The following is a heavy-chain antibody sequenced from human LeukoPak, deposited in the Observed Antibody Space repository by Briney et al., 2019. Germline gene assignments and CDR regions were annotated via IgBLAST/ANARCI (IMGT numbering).Heavy chain of an antibody. V-gene: IGHV4-59*08. J-gene: IGHJ4*02. Sequence: PSETLSLTCTVSGGSISTYYWTWIRQPPGKGLEWNGYIYYTGSTNYNPSLKIRVTISVDTSKNQFSLKLSSVTAADTAVYYCARRRTGTGVGERFDHWGQGTLVTVSS. D-gene: IGHD1/OR15-1a*01. CDR1: GGSISTYY. CDR2: IYYTGST. CDR3: ARRRTGTGVGERFDH.